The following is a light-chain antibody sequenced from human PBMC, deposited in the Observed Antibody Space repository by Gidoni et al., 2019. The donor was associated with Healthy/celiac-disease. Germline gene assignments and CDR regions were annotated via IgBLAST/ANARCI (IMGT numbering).Light chain of an antibody. CDR2: GKN. CDR3: NSRDSSGNHVV. V-gene: IGLV3-19*01. CDR1: SLRSYY. J-gene: IGLJ2*01. Sequence: SSELTQDPAVSVALGQTVRITCHGDSLRSYYASWYQQKPGQAPVLLIYGKNNRPSGIPDRFSGSSSGNTASLTITGAQAEDEADYYCNSRDSSGNHVVFGGGTKLTVL.